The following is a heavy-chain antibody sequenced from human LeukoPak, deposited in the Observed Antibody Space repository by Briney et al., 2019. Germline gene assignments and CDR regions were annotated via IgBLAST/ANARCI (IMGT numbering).Heavy chain of an antibody. CDR3: EYVFDFWSGYYKGCSFDY. CDR2: IYYSGST. V-gene: IGHV4-59*01. Sequence: SETLSLTCTVSGGSISGYYWSWIRQPPGKGLEWIGYIYYSGSTNYNPSLKSRVTISVDTSKNQFSLKLSSVTAADTAVYYCEYVFDFWSGYYKGCSFDYWGQGTLVTVSS. J-gene: IGHJ4*02. D-gene: IGHD3-3*01. CDR1: GGSISGYY.